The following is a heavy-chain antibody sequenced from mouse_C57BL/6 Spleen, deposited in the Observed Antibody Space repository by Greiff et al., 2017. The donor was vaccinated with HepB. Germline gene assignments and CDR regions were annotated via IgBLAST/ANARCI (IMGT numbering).Heavy chain of an antibody. CDR1: GFTFSSYG. J-gene: IGHJ2*01. CDR3: ARHGDADYFDY. CDR2: ISSGGSYT. Sequence: DVKLVESGGDLVKPGGSLKLSCAASGFTFSSYGMSWVRQTPDKRLEWVATISSGGSYTYYPDSVKGRFTISRDNAKNTLYLQMSSLKSEDTAMYYCARHGDADYFDYWGQGTTLTVSS. V-gene: IGHV5-6*02. D-gene: IGHD3-3*01.